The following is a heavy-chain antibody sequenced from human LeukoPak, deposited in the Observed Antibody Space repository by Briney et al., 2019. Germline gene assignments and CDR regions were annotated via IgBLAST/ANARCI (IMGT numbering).Heavy chain of an antibody. CDR1: GLTFSSSW. V-gene: IGHV3-7*01. CDR3: ARDLAYSRLDY. CDR2: INPDGNKK. D-gene: IGHD5-18*01. Sequence: GGSLRLSCAVSGLTFSSSWMDWVRQAPGKGLEWVASINPDGNKKYSADSVKGRFTISRDNAENSLYLQMNSLRVEDTAFFYCARDLAYSRLDYWGQGMLVTVSS. J-gene: IGHJ4*02.